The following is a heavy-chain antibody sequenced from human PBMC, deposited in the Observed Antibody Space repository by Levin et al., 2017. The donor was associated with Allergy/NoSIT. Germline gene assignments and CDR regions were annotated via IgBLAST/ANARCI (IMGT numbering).Heavy chain of an antibody. CDR2: TRDSGTT. Sequence: LSLTCAASGFTFSGYPMNWVRQAPGKGLEWISNTRDSGTTYYADSVKGRFTISRDNAKNSLHLQMNSLRAEDTAVYYCVRDESWGFDYWGQGTLVTVSS. CDR3: VRDESWGFDY. CDR1: GFTFSGYP. J-gene: IGHJ4*02. V-gene: IGHV3-48*03. D-gene: IGHD3-16*01.